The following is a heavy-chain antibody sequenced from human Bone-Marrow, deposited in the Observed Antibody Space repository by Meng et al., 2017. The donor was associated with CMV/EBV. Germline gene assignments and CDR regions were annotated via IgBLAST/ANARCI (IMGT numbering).Heavy chain of an antibody. D-gene: IGHD7-27*01. CDR1: GFTFSSYS. J-gene: IGHJ4*02. Sequence: SCAASGFTFSSYSMNWVRQAPGKGLEWVSSISSSSSYIYYADSVKGRFTISRDNAKNSLYLQMNSLRAEDTAVYYCARDLTGELYYFDYWGQGTRVTVSS. CDR2: ISSSSSYI. CDR3: ARDLTGELYYFDY. V-gene: IGHV3-21*01.